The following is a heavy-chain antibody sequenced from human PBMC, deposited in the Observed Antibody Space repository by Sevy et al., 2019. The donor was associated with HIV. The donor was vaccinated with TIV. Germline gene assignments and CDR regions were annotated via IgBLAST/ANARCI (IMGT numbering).Heavy chain of an antibody. V-gene: IGHV3-7*01. D-gene: IGHD1-26*01. CDR3: ARGVGLDC. Sequence: GGSLRLSCAASGFAFSPYWMTWVSQAPGKGLEWVANIRPDGSDKYYVDSVKGRFTISRDNAKNSLYLQMNSRRADDTAMYYCARGVGLDCWGQGALVTVSS. J-gene: IGHJ4*02. CDR1: GFAFSPYW. CDR2: IRPDGSDK.